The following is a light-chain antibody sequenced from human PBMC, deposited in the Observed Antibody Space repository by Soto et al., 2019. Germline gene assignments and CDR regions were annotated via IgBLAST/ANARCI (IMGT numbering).Light chain of an antibody. Sequence: DIRITQSPSSLSASVGDTVTITCRAIQVIRNELGWYQQKPGTAPKFLIYAASSLHSGVPSRFSGSGSGTEFTLTISSLQPEDFATYYCQQLNSSPFTFGRGTQVDIK. V-gene: IGKV1-17*01. J-gene: IGKJ4*01. CDR2: AAS. CDR3: QQLNSSPFT. CDR1: QVIRNE.